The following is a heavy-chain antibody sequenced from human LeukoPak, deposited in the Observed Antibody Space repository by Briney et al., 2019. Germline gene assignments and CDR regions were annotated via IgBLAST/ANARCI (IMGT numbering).Heavy chain of an antibody. CDR1: GFSFSNYA. V-gene: IGHV3-23*01. Sequence: PGGSLRLSCAASGFSFSNYAMSWVRQAPGKGLEWVSAISSSGGSTYYTDTVKGRFTISRDNSKNTLYLQMNSLRAEDTAVYYCAKNYYDSSGYEVFVSYFDYWGQGTQVTVSS. D-gene: IGHD3-22*01. CDR3: AKNYYDSSGYEVFVSYFDY. CDR2: ISSSGGST. J-gene: IGHJ4*02.